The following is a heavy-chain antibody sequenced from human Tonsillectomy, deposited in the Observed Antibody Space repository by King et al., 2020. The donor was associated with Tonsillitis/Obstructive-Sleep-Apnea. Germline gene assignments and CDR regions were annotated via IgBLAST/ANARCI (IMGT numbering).Heavy chain of an antibody. CDR1: GYTFTDYY. V-gene: IGHV1-2*06. CDR3: ARGFHTTVTTLLDAFDL. Sequence: QLVQSGAEVKKPGASVKVSCKASGYTFTDYYLHWVRQAPGQGLDCMGRINPNSGGTNYAQKFQGRVTMTRDTSITAAYMDLTRLRADDTAVYYCARGFHTTVTTLLDAFDLWGQGTMVTVSS. CDR2: INPNSGGT. D-gene: IGHD4-17*01. J-gene: IGHJ3*01.